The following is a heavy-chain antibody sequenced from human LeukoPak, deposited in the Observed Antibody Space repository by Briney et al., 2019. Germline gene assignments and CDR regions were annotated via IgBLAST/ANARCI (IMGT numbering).Heavy chain of an antibody. Sequence: SETLSLTCTVSGRSISSYYWSWIRQPPGKGLEWIGYVYYGGNTKKSPSLKSRATISADTSMNQFSLNLSSATAADTAVYYCARGYRDFYYYLDVWGKGTTVTVSS. CDR3: ARGYRDFYYYLDV. J-gene: IGHJ6*03. CDR1: GRSISSYY. V-gene: IGHV4-59*01. D-gene: IGHD4-11*01. CDR2: VYYGGNT.